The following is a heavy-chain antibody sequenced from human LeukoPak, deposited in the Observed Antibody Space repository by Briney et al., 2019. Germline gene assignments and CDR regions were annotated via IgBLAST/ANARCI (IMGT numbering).Heavy chain of an antibody. D-gene: IGHD5-18*01. CDR2: IVVGSGNT. J-gene: IGHJ4*02. V-gene: IGHV1-58*02. CDR3: ARDPYSNYFDY. Sequence: GASVKVSCKASGFTFTSSAMQWVRQARGQRLEWIGWIVVGSGNTNYAQKFQERVTITRDMSTSTAYMELSSLRSEDTAVYYCARDPYSNYFDYWGQGTLVTVSS. CDR1: GFTFTSSA.